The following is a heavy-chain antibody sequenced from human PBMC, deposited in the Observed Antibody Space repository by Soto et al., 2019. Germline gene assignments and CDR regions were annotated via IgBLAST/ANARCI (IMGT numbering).Heavy chain of an antibody. Sequence: PSGTLSLTCTVSGGSISGYYWSWIRQPAGKGLEWIGRIYTSGSTNYNPSLKSRVTMSVDTSKNQFSLKLSSVTAADTAVYYCAREGYSGYDSSYYYGMDVWGQGTTVTVSS. CDR3: AREGYSGYDSSYYYGMDV. CDR2: IYTSGST. V-gene: IGHV4-4*07. D-gene: IGHD5-12*01. CDR1: GGSISGYY. J-gene: IGHJ6*02.